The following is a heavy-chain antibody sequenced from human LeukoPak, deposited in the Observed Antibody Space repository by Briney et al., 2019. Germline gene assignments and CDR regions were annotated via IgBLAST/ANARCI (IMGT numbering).Heavy chain of an antibody. J-gene: IGHJ4*02. Sequence: GGSLRLSCAASEFAFSDAWMNWVRQAPGKGLEWVGRIISKTDGGTTDYAAPVKGRFTISRDDSKNTLFLQMSSLKTEDTAVYYCAKYSSGSSDYWGQGTLVTVSS. CDR1: EFAFSDAW. V-gene: IGHV3-15*01. CDR3: AKYSSGSSDY. D-gene: IGHD6-19*01. CDR2: IISKTDGGTT.